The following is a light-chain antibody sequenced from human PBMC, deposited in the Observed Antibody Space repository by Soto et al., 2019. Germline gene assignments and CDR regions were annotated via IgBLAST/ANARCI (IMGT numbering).Light chain of an antibody. Sequence: DIQMTQSPSSVSASVGDSVTMTCRASQGITNGLAWYQQKPGKAPKPLIYAASTLQSGVPSRFSGSGSGTDFTLTISSLQPEDFATYYCQQSYGTPRTFGQGTKVEIK. CDR3: QQSYGTPRT. J-gene: IGKJ1*01. CDR1: QGITNG. CDR2: AAS. V-gene: IGKV1-12*01.